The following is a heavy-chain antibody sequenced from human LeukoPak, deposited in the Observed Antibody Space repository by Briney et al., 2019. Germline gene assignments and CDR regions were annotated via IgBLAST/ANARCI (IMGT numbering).Heavy chain of an antibody. CDR3: AREHIAAHPDYFDY. CDR2: INHSGST. D-gene: IGHD6-6*01. CDR1: GGSFSGYY. V-gene: IGHV4-34*01. J-gene: IGHJ4*02. Sequence: SETLSLTCAVYGGSFSGYYWSWIRQPPGKGLEWIGEINHSGSTNYNPSLKSRVTISVDTSKNQFSLKLSSVTAADTAVYYCAREHIAAHPDYFDYWGQGTLVTVSS.